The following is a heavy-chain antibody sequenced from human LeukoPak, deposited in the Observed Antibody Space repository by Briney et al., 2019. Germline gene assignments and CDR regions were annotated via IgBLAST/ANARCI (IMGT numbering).Heavy chain of an antibody. J-gene: IGHJ4*02. V-gene: IGHV4-39*01. CDR1: GGSISSSSYY. CDR3: ARGVVGATPFDY. Sequence: PSETLSLTCTVSGGSISSSSYYWGWVRQPPGKGLEWIGSIYYSGSTYYNPSLKSRVTISVDTSKNQFSLKLSSVTAADTAVYYCARGVVGATPFDYWGQGTLVTVSS. CDR2: IYYSGST. D-gene: IGHD1-26*01.